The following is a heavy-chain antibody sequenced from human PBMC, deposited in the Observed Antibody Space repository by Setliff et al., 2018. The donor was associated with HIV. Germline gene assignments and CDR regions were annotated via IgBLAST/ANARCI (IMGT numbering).Heavy chain of an antibody. V-gene: IGHV4-59*01. D-gene: IGHD3-22*01. CDR2: VYYSGST. CDR1: GDHISTYY. J-gene: IGHJ6*03. Sequence: PSETLSLTCTVSGDHISTYYWSWVRKPPGKGLEWIGYVYYSGSTSYSPSLRGRVTMSVDPSKNQFSLKLNSVTAADTAIYYCARGNYDTSDYYTNFYYYYMDVWGKGTAVTVSS. CDR3: ARGNYDTSDYYTNFYYYYMDV.